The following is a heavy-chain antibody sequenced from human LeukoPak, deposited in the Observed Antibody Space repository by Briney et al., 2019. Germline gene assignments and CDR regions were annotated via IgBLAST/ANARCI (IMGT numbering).Heavy chain of an antibody. Sequence: SGGSLRLSCAASGFTFSSYVMHWVRQAPGKGLEWVAVISYDGSNKYYAGSVKGRFTISRDNSKNTLYLQMNSLRDEDTAVYYCAKDERYYDFWSGYYSLHGMDVWGQGTTVTVSS. CDR2: ISYDGSNK. J-gene: IGHJ6*02. CDR3: AKDERYYDFWSGYYSLHGMDV. CDR1: GFTFSSYV. V-gene: IGHV3-30*04. D-gene: IGHD3-3*01.